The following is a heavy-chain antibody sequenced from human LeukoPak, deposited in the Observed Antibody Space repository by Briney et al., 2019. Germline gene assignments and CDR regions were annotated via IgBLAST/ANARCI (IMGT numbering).Heavy chain of an antibody. CDR1: GYTFTSYY. CDR2: INPDTGRT. Sequence: GASVKVSCKASGYTFTSYYIHWVRQAPGQGLEWMGIINPDTGRTSYAQKLQGRVTMTRDMSTSTVYMELSSLRSEDTAVYYCARGVYGGNLIYYYYGMDVWGQGTTVTVSS. V-gene: IGHV1-46*04. D-gene: IGHD4-23*01. CDR3: ARGVYGGNLIYYYYGMDV. J-gene: IGHJ6*02.